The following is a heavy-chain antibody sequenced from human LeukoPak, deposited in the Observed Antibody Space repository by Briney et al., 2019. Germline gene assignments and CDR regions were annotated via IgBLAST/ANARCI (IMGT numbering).Heavy chain of an antibody. V-gene: IGHV3-33*01. Sequence: GGSLILSCPASGFSFNTYAMHWVRQAPGQGLEWLAIIWYDRSDKYYADSVRGRFTISRDNSKNTLYLQMNSLRAEDTAVYYCGRVGCTGGNCKPYAYYATDVWGQGTTVTVSS. CDR2: IWYDRSDK. CDR1: GFSFNTYA. CDR3: GRVGCTGGNCKPYAYYATDV. D-gene: IGHD2-15*01. J-gene: IGHJ6*02.